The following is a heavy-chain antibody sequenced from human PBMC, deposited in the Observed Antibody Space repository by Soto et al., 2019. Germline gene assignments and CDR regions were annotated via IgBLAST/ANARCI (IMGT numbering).Heavy chain of an antibody. CDR1: GGSFSGYY. V-gene: IGHV4-34*01. J-gene: IGHJ4*02. D-gene: IGHD3-16*02. CDR2: INHSGST. Sequence: PSETLSLTCAVYGGSFSGYYWSWIRQPPGKGLEWIGEINHSGSTNYNPSLKSRVTISVDTSKNTLYLQMNSLRAEDTAVYYCAKTVVITFGGVIVIDLFDYWGQGTLVTVSS. CDR3: AKTVVITFGGVIVIDLFDY.